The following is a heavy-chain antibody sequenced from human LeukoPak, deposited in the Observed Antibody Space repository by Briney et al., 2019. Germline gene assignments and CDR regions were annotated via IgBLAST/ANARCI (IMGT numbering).Heavy chain of an antibody. CDR1: AYTFTGYY. CDR3: ARGAAGTGKAVFDY. D-gene: IGHD6-13*01. J-gene: IGHJ4*02. CDR2: INPNSGGT. Sequence: ASVKVSCKASAYTFTGYYMHWVRQAPGQGLEWMGWINPNSGGTNYAQKFQGRVTMTRDTSISTAYMELSRLRSDDTAVYYCARGAAGTGKAVFDYWGQGTLVTVSS. V-gene: IGHV1-2*02.